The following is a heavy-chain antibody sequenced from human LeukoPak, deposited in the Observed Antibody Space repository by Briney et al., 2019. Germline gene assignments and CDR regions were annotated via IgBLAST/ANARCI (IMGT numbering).Heavy chain of an antibody. CDR1: GFTFSSHW. J-gene: IGHJ4*02. Sequence: GGSLRLSCATSGFTFSSHWMTWVRQVPGKGLEWVANIKEDGGEKYSVDSVTGRFTISRDNAKNSVYLQINSLRVEDTAVYYCARGWAANDFWGQGTLVTVSS. CDR3: ARGWAANDF. V-gene: IGHV3-7*01. D-gene: IGHD2-15*01. CDR2: IKEDGGEK.